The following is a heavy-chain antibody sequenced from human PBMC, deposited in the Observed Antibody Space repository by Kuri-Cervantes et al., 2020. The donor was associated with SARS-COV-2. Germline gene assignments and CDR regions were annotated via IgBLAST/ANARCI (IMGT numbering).Heavy chain of an antibody. J-gene: IGHJ5*02. CDR3: ARDPRGALYCSSTSCYLQHFGNHGGFDP. Sequence: ASVKVSCKASGYTFTGYYIHWVRQAPGQGLEWMGWINPNSGGTNYAQKFQGRVTMTRDTSISTAYMELSRLRSDDTAVYYCARDPRGALYCSSTSCYLQHFGNHGGFDPWGQGTLVTVSS. D-gene: IGHD2-2*01. V-gene: IGHV1-2*02. CDR1: GYTFTGYY. CDR2: INPNSGGT.